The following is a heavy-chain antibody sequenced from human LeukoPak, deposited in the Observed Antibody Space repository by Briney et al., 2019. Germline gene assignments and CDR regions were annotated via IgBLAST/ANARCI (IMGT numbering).Heavy chain of an antibody. Sequence: GGSLRLSCAASGLTFDDYGMSWVRQAPGKGLEWASGINWNGGSTGYADSVKGRFTISRDNAKNSLYLQMNSLRAEDTALYYCAKNYDFWSPDWFDPWGQGTLVTVSS. V-gene: IGHV3-20*04. D-gene: IGHD3-3*01. J-gene: IGHJ5*02. CDR2: INWNGGST. CDR3: AKNYDFWSPDWFDP. CDR1: GLTFDDYG.